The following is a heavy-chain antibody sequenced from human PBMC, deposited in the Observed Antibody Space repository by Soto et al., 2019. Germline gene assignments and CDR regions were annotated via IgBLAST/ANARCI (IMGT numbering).Heavy chain of an antibody. Sequence: LRLSYAASGFTFSNAWMSWVRRAPGKGLEWVGRIKSKTDGGTTDYAAPVKGRFTISRDDSKNTLYLQMNSLKTEDTAVYYCTTEAIAAAGAFDYWGQGTLVTVSS. J-gene: IGHJ4*02. CDR1: GFTFSNAW. CDR3: TTEAIAAAGAFDY. V-gene: IGHV3-15*01. D-gene: IGHD6-13*01. CDR2: IKSKTDGGTT.